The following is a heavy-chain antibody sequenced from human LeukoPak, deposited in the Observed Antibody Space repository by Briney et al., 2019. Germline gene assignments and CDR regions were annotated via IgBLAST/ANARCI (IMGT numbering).Heavy chain of an antibody. Sequence: ASVKVSCKGSGGTFNSYTISWVRQAPGQGLEWMGRIIPILGIANYAQKFQGRVTITADKSTSTAYMELSSLRSEDTAVYYCASWRQIGGNLRFDYWGQGTLVTVSS. CDR2: IIPILGIA. V-gene: IGHV1-69*02. J-gene: IGHJ4*02. CDR1: GGTFNSYT. CDR3: ASWRQIGGNLRFDY. D-gene: IGHD4-23*01.